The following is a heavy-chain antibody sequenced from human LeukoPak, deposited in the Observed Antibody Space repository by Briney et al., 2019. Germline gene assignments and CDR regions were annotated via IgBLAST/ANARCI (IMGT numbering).Heavy chain of an antibody. CDR1: GFSLTTSGVG. J-gene: IGHJ4*02. CDR2: FYWDNDK. CDR3: AHSQRRASCSGDRCYYFDY. Sequence: SGPSLVKPTQTLTLTCTFSGFSLTTSGVGVAWIRQPPGKVLEWLAIFYWDNDKRYSSSLKSRLTITKGTSKNQVVLTMTNMDPVDTATYYCAHSQRRASCSGDRCYYFDYWGQGTLVTVSS. V-gene: IGHV2-5*02. D-gene: IGHD2-15*01.